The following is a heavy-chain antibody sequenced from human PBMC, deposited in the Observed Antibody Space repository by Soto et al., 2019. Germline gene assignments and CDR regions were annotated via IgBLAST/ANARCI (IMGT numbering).Heavy chain of an antibody. J-gene: IGHJ4*02. V-gene: IGHV3-49*04. CDR2: IISKAYGGTT. Sequence: GSLILSCTAAGCTFGDYAMSWVRQAPGKGLEWVGFIISKAYGGTTEYAASVKGRFTISRDDSKSIAYLQMNSLKTEDTAVYYCTRDRLDLYYYDSSGYESTSYYFDSWGQGTLVTVSS. CDR1: GCTFGDYA. D-gene: IGHD3-22*01. CDR3: TRDRLDLYYYDSSGYESTSYYFDS.